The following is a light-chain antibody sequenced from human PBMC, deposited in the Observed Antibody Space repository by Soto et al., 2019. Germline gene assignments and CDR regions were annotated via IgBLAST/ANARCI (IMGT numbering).Light chain of an antibody. CDR1: QSRLYRSTNNNY. CDR2: WAS. CDR3: HQYYTPQIT. V-gene: IGKV4-1*01. Sequence: DIVLTQIPDSLTLSLGETATIKCKSSQSRLYRSTNNNYLAWYQQKPGQSPKVIMYWASTRASGVPDRFSGSGSGTDFTLTIRNLQPEDGAVYYCHQYYTPQITFGGGTKV. J-gene: IGKJ4*01.